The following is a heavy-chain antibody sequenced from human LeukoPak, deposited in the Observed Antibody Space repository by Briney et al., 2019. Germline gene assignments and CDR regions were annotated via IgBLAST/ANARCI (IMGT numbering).Heavy chain of an antibody. CDR2: IYYSGST. CDR3: ARDYPYDSSGRGVFDP. CDR1: GGSISSYY. Sequence: SETLSLTCTVSGGSISSYYWSWIRQPPGKGLEWIGYIYYSGSTDYNPSLKSRVTISVDTSKNQFSLKLSSVTAADTAVYYCARDYPYDSSGRGVFDPWGQGTLVTVSS. J-gene: IGHJ5*02. V-gene: IGHV4-59*01. D-gene: IGHD3-22*01.